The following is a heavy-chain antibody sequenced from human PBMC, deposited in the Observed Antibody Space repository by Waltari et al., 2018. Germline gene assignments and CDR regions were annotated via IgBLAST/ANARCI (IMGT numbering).Heavy chain of an antibody. D-gene: IGHD2-15*01. V-gene: IGHV4-38-2*01. J-gene: IGHJ4*02. CDR1: GYSISSGYY. CDR3: ARLVVADFDY. Sequence: QVQLQESGPGLVKPSETLSLTCAVSGYSISSGYYWGWIRQPPGKGLEWIGSLYHSGSTYYNPSLKSRVTISVDTSKNQFSLKLSSVTAADTAVYYCARLVVADFDYWGQGTLVTVSS. CDR2: LYHSGST.